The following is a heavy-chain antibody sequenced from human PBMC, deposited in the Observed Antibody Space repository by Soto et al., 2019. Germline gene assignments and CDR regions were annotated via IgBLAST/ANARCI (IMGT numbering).Heavy chain of an antibody. CDR3: AVYGYGVSAAAY. Sequence: PGGSLRLSCAGSGLTFRNDWLSWVRQAPGKGLEWVATINQDGSERYYVDSVRGRFTISRDNVENSLYLQLNSLRPEDTAVYYCAVYGYGVSAAAYWGQGTLVTVSS. CDR2: INQDGSER. D-gene: IGHD4-17*01. CDR1: GLTFRNDW. V-gene: IGHV3-7*03. J-gene: IGHJ4*02.